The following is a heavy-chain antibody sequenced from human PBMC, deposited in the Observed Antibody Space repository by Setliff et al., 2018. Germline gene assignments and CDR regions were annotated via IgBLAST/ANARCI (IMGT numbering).Heavy chain of an antibody. CDR1: GFTLSSYE. D-gene: IGHD3-10*01. V-gene: IGHV3-48*03. CDR2: IHMSGGPI. Sequence: PGGSLRLSCAASGFTLSSYEMNWVRQAPGKGLEWVSYIHMSGGPIFYADSVKGRFTISRDNAKGSLYLQMNSLRAEDTAVYYCARDLIRGAPNWFDPWGQGTLVTVSS. J-gene: IGHJ5*02. CDR3: ARDLIRGAPNWFDP.